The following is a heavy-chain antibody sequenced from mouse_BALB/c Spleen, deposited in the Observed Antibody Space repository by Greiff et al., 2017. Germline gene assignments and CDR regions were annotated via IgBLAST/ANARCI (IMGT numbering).Heavy chain of an antibody. Sequence: QVQLQQSGAELVRPGASVTLSCKASGYTFTDYEMHWVKQTPVHGLEWIGAIDPETGGTAYNQKFKGKATLTADKSSSTAYMELRSLTSEDSAVYYCAIYCGYDGFAYWGQGTLVTVSA. D-gene: IGHD2-2*01. CDR2: IDPETGGT. J-gene: IGHJ3*01. V-gene: IGHV1-15*01. CDR3: AIYCGYDGFAY. CDR1: GYTFTDYE.